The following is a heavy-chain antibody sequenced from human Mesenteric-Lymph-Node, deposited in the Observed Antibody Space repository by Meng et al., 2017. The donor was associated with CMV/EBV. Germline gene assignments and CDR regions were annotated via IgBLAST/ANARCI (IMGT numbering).Heavy chain of an antibody. CDR2: IYSGGST. CDR1: GFTVSSNY. CDR3: ARERPSQQLTYGMDV. D-gene: IGHD6-13*01. Sequence: GESLKISWASSGFTVSSNYMSWVRQAPGKGLEGVSVIYSGGSTYYADPVKGRFTISRDNAKNPLYLQMNSLRAEDTAVYYCARERPSQQLTYGMDVWGQGTTVTVS. V-gene: IGHV3-66*01. J-gene: IGHJ6*02.